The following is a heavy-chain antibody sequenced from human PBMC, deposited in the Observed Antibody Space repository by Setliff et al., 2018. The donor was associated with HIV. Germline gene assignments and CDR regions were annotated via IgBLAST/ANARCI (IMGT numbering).Heavy chain of an antibody. D-gene: IGHD3-22*01. CDR1: GGSFSGNY. V-gene: IGHV4-34*01. J-gene: IGHJ4*02. CDR3: ARGAERGFSPN. Sequence: TLSLTCAVYGGSFSGNYWNWIRQPPGKGLEWIGEINHSANTNYSPSLKSRVTISVDTSKNQFSLKLTSVTAADTAVYYCARGAERGFSPNWGQGTLVTVSS. CDR2: INHSANT.